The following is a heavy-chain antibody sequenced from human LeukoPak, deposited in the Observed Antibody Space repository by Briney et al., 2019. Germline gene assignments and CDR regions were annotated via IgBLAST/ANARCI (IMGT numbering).Heavy chain of an antibody. Sequence: SETLSLTCTVSGGSIRDYYWNWTRQPPGKELEWIGYTSDNGHTDYKPSLKSRVTISVDTSKNQFSLKLTSATAADTAIYYCARWHSHGRYFDYWGQGALVTVSS. V-gene: IGHV4-59*01. CDR3: ARWHSHGRYFDY. D-gene: IGHD5-18*01. CDR1: GGSIRDYY. J-gene: IGHJ4*02. CDR2: TSDNGHT.